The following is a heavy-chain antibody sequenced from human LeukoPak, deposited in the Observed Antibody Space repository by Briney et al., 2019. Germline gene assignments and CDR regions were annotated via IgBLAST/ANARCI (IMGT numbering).Heavy chain of an antibody. Sequence: GRSLRLSCAASGFTFSSHGMHWVRQAPGKGLEWVAVIWYDGSNKYYADSVKGRFTISRDNSKNTLYLQMNSLRAEDTAVYYCARRGAVYGDNVFDSWGQGTLVTVSS. D-gene: IGHD4-23*01. CDR1: GFTFSSHG. J-gene: IGHJ4*02. CDR3: ARRGAVYGDNVFDS. CDR2: IWYDGSNK. V-gene: IGHV3-33*01.